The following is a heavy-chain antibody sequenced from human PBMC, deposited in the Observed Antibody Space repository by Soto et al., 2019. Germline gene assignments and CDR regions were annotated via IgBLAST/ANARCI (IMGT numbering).Heavy chain of an antibody. CDR1: GFSFSGYG. CDR2: ISSSGSRI. D-gene: IGHD4-17*01. J-gene: IGHJ4*02. CDR3: ATTVSTVDY. Sequence: GGSLRLSCAASGFSFSGYGMNWVRQAPGKGLEWISYISSSGSRIYYADSLKGRFTISRDKAKNSLYLQMNSLRAEDKAVYYCATTVSTVDYWGQGTLVTVYS. V-gene: IGHV3-48*03.